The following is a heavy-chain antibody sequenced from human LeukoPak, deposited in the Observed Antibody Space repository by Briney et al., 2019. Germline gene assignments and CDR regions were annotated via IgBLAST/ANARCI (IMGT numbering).Heavy chain of an antibody. D-gene: IGHD4-11*01. V-gene: IGHV1-8*01. CDR3: ARWWWGRDYSNSENWFDP. Sequence: ASVKVSCKASGYTFTTYDINWVRQATGQGLEWMGWMNPNSGNTGYAQKFQGRVTMTRNTSISTAYMELSSLRSEDTAVYYCARWWWGRDYSNSENWFDPWGQGTLVTVSS. CDR2: MNPNSGNT. J-gene: IGHJ5*02. CDR1: GYTFTTYD.